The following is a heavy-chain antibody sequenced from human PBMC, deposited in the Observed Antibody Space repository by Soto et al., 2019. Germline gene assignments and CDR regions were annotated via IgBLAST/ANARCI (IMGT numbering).Heavy chain of an antibody. CDR1: GFTFSSYG. CDR2: IWYDGSNK. V-gene: IGHV3-33*01. Sequence: QVQLVESGGGVVQPGRSLRLSCAASGFTFSSYGMHWVRQAPGKGLEWVAVIWYDGSNKYYADSVKGRFTISRDNSKNTLYLKMNSLRAEDTAVYYCARDLHDSSGYYYPFDYWGQGTLVTVSS. D-gene: IGHD3-22*01. CDR3: ARDLHDSSGYYYPFDY. J-gene: IGHJ4*02.